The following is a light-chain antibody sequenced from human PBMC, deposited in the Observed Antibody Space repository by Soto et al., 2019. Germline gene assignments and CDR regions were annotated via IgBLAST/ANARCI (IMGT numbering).Light chain of an antibody. V-gene: IGKV4-1*01. CDR3: QQYHDWPPIT. CDR1: QSVLYSSNNKNY. Sequence: DIVMTQSPDSLAVSLGERATISCKSSQSVLYSSNNKNYLAWYQQKPGQPPKLLIYWASTRESGVPDRFTGSGSGTDFTLTISSLQAEDVAVYYCQQYHDWPPITFGPGTKVYIK. J-gene: IGKJ3*01. CDR2: WAS.